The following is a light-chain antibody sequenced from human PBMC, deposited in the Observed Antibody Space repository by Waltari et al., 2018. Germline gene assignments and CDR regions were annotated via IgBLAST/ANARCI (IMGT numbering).Light chain of an antibody. CDR1: SGHSTNV. CDR2: VNSDGSH. Sequence: QLVLTQSPSASASLGAPVKLTCPLSSGHSTNVIAWLQKRPEKGPRYLMKVNSDGSHNKGDEIPDRFSGSSSGAERYLTISSLQSEDEADYYCQTGGHGTWVFGGGTKLTVL. J-gene: IGLJ3*02. CDR3: QTGGHGTWV. V-gene: IGLV4-69*01.